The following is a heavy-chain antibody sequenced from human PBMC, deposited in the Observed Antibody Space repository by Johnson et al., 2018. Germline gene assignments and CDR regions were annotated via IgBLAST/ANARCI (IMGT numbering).Heavy chain of an antibody. D-gene: IGHD4-17*01. V-gene: IGHV3-33*01. CDR3: ARADYGDYSGYVQH. Sequence: QVQLVESGGGVVQPGRSXRLSCAASGFTFRSYGMHWVRQAPGKGLEWVAVVWYDGSNQYYADAVKGRFTISRDNYKNKLYLQMKSRRAEDTAVYYCARADYGDYSGYVQHWGQGTLVTVSS. J-gene: IGHJ1*01. CDR2: VWYDGSNQ. CDR1: GFTFRSYG.